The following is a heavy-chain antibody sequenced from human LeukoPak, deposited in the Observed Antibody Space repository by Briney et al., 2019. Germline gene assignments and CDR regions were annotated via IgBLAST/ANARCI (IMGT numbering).Heavy chain of an antibody. CDR3: AREEYGGVYFDY. D-gene: IGHD4-23*01. Sequence: GESLRLSCAASGFTFSSYAMHWVRQAPGKGLEWVAVISYDASNKYYTDSVKGRFTISRDNSKNMLYLQMDSLRVEDTAVYHCAREEYGGVYFDYWGQGTLVTVSS. J-gene: IGHJ4*02. CDR2: ISYDASNK. CDR1: GFTFSSYA. V-gene: IGHV3-30-3*01.